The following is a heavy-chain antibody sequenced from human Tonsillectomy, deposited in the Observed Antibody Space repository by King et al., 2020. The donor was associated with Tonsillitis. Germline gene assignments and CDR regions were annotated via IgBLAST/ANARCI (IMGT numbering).Heavy chain of an antibody. Sequence: VQLVESGDEVKKPGASVKVSCKASGYSFISYGISWVRQAPGQGLEWMGWISASNGNTNYAQRVQGRVTMTTDTSTTTAYMELRSLRSDDTAIYYCVREGTCSSTSCQVDYWGQGTLVTVSS. CDR3: VREGTCSSTSCQVDY. CDR1: GYSFISYG. J-gene: IGHJ4*02. D-gene: IGHD2-2*01. CDR2: ISASNGNT. V-gene: IGHV1-18*01.